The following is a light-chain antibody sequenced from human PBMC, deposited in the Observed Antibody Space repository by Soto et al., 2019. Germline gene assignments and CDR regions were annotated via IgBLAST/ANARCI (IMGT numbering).Light chain of an antibody. V-gene: IGKV1-5*03. CDR2: KAS. CDR1: QTISSW. CDR3: QHYNSYSEA. J-gene: IGKJ1*01. Sequence: DIQMTQSPSTLSGSVGDRVTITCRASQTISSWLAWYQQKPGKAPKLLIYKASTLKSGVPSRFSGSGSGTEFTRTISILQPDDFAPYYCQHYNSYSEAFGQGTKVELK.